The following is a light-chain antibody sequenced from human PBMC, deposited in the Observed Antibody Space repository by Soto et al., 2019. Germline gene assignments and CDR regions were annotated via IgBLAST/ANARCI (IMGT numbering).Light chain of an antibody. V-gene: IGLV2-14*01. CDR3: SSYTRGNTYV. J-gene: IGLJ1*01. CDR1: SSDIGGYNS. Sequence: QSALTQPASGSVSPGQSITISCTGTSSDIGGYNSVSWYQQHPRKAPKLMIYEVTNRPSGISNRFSGSKSGNTACLNISGLQSEDEADYYCSSYTRGNTYVFGTGTKVTVL. CDR2: EVT.